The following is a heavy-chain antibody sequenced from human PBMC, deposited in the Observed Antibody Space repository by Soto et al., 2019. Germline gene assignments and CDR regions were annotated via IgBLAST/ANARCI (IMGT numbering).Heavy chain of an antibody. CDR1: GFTFSNAW. J-gene: IGHJ5*01. Sequence: EVQLVESGGGLVKPGGSLRLSCAASGFTFSNAWMNWVRQAPGKGLEWVGRIKSKTDGGTTDYAAPVKGRFTISRDDSKNTLYLQMNSLKPEDTAVYYCTTDYFDYVWGSYRPSDSWSQGTMVAVSS. CDR3: TTDYFDYVWGSYRPSDS. D-gene: IGHD3-16*02. V-gene: IGHV3-15*07. CDR2: IKSKTDGGTT.